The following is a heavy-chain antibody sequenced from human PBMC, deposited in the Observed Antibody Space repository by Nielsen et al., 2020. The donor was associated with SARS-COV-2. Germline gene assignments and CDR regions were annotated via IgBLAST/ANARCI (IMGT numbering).Heavy chain of an antibody. D-gene: IGHD3-22*01. CDR1: GFTFSNYG. CDR2: INSDGSRT. CDR3: VRVRDDGYYYDTGPFDH. V-gene: IGHV3-74*01. Sequence: GESLKISCAASGFTFSNYGMNWVRQVPGKGLAWVAHINSDGSRTNYAESVKGPFTISGDNAENTQYLHMNSLRADDTAVYYCVRVRDDGYYYDTGPFDHWGQGTLVTVSS. J-gene: IGHJ4*02.